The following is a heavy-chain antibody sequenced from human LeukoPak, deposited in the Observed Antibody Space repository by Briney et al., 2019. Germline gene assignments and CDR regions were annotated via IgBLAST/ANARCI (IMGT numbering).Heavy chain of an antibody. V-gene: IGHV4-39*01. CDR2: MYYSGSA. Sequence: PSETLSLTCTVSGGSVSSSSYYWGWIRQPPGKGLEWIGRMYYSGSAYYNPSLTSRATISEDTSKDQFSLKLSSVTAADTAVYYCARPMAYCSSNSCYSSFDIWGQGTVVTVSS. J-gene: IGHJ3*02. CDR3: ARPMAYCSSNSCYSSFDI. D-gene: IGHD2-2*01. CDR1: GGSVSSSSYY.